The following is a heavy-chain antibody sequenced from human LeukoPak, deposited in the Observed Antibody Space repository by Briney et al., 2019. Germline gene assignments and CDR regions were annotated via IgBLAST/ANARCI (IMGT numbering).Heavy chain of an antibody. CDR2: IIPILGIA. Sequence: SVKVSCKASGGTFSSYAISWVRQAPGQGLEWMGRIIPILGIANYAQKFQGRVTITADKSTSTAYMELSSLRSEDTAVYYCARRPYCSSTSCFRFDPWGQGTLVTVSS. CDR1: GGTFSSYA. D-gene: IGHD2-2*01. V-gene: IGHV1-69*04. J-gene: IGHJ5*02. CDR3: ARRPYCSSTSCFRFDP.